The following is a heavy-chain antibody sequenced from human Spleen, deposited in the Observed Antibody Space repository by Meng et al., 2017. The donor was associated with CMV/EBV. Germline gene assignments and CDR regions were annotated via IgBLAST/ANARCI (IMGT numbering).Heavy chain of an antibody. CDR1: GFIFSNYG. Sequence: GESLKISCVASGFIFSNYGIHWVRQAPGKGLEWVAFIRYDGSNKYYVDSVKGRFSISRDNSKSTLYLQMHSLRAEDTAIYHCAKDLSVGGSISRGYYYYGMDVWGQGTTVTVSS. V-gene: IGHV3-30*02. CDR3: AKDLSVGGSISRGYYYYGMDV. D-gene: IGHD1-26*01. CDR2: IRYDGSNK. J-gene: IGHJ6*02.